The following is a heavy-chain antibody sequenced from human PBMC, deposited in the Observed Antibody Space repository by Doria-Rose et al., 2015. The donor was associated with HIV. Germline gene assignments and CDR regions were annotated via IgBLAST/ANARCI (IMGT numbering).Heavy chain of an antibody. V-gene: IGHV5-51*01. D-gene: IGHD3-10*01. CDR1: GNSFTNYW. CDR2: IYPRDSDS. J-gene: IGHJ4*02. CDR3: ARRGVRGVFDF. Sequence: QLVQSGVEVKKSGESLKISCSSYGNSFTNYWIGWVRQMPGKGLEWVAIIYPRDSDSRYSPSFQGQATISADKSIRTAYLQWNSLQASDTAMYYCARRGVRGVFDFWGPGTLVTVSS.